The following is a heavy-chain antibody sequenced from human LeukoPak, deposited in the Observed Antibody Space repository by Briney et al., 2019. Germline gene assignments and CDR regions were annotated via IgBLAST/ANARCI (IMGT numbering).Heavy chain of an antibody. CDR3: ARVDCSGGSCSYYFDY. V-gene: IGHV1-69*04. CDR2: IIPILGIA. J-gene: IGHJ4*02. D-gene: IGHD2-15*01. Sequence: SVKVSCKASGGTFSSYAISWVRQAPGQGLEWMGRIIPILGIANYAQKFQGRVTITADKSTSTAYMELSSLRSEDTAVYYCARVDCSGGSCSYYFDYWGQGTLVTVSS. CDR1: GGTFSSYA.